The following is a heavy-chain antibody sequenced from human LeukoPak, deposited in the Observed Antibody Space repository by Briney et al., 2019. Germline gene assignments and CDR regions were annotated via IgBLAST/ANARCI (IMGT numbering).Heavy chain of an antibody. J-gene: IGHJ4*02. CDR2: IYYSGST. Sequence: SETLSLTCTVSGGSISSTTYYWGWIRQPPGKGLEWIGNIYYSGSTYYNPSLKSRVTISVDTSKNQFSLKLSSVTAADTAVYYCARFTHDYVWGSYRPYFDYWGQGTLVTVSS. D-gene: IGHD3-16*02. CDR1: GGSISSTTYY. CDR3: ARFTHDYVWGSYRPYFDY. V-gene: IGHV4-39*07.